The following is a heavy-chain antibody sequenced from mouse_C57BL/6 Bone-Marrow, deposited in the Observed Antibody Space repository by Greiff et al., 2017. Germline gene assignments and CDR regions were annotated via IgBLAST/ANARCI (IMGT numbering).Heavy chain of an antibody. D-gene: IGHD2-4*01. J-gene: IGHJ2*01. CDR2: IDPSDSYT. CDR1: GYTFTSYW. V-gene: IGHV1-50*01. CDR3: ARGIYYDLDY. Sequence: QVQLQQPGAELVKPGASVKLSCKASGYTFTSYWMQWVKQRPGQGLEWIGEIDPSDSYTNYNQKFKGKATLTVDTSSSTAYMQLSSLTSEDSAVYYCARGIYYDLDYWGQGTTLTGSS.